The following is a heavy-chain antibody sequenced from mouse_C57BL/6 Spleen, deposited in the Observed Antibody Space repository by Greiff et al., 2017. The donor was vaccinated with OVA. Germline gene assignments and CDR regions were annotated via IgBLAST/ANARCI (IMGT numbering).Heavy chain of an antibody. Sequence: QVQLQQSGPELVKPGASVKISCKASGYAFSSSWMNWVKQRPGKGLEWIGRIYPGDGDTNYNGKFKGKATLTADKSSSTAYMKLSSLTSEDSAVYFCARSKEDFDYWGQGTTLTVSS. CDR3: ARSKEDFDY. J-gene: IGHJ2*01. CDR1: GYAFSSSW. CDR2: IYPGDGDT. V-gene: IGHV1-82*01.